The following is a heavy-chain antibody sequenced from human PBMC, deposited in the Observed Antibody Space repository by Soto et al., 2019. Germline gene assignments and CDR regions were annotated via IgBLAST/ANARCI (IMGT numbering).Heavy chain of an antibody. CDR3: ARVLGVAKGDY. D-gene: IGHD3-3*01. J-gene: IGHJ4*02. V-gene: IGHV1-3*01. CDR1: GYTFTSYA. CDR2: INAGNGNT. Sequence: ASVKVSCKASGYTFTSYAIHWVRQAPGQRLEWMGWINAGNGNTKYSQKFQGRVTITRDTSASTAYMELSSLRSQDTAVYYCARVLGVAKGDYWGQGTLVTVSS.